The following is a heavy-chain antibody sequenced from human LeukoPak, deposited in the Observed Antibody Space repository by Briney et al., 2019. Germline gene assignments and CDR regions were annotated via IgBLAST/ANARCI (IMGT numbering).Heavy chain of an antibody. J-gene: IGHJ4*02. CDR3: TTVSDIVVVVAAKHPYYFDY. V-gene: IGHV3-23*01. D-gene: IGHD2-15*01. CDR2: ISGSGGST. CDR1: GFTFSTYV. Sequence: SGGSLRLSCAASGFTFSTYVMTWVRQAPGKGLEWVSAISGSGGSTYYADSVRGRFTISRDNSKNTLYLQMNSLKTEDTAVYYCTTVSDIVVVVAAKHPYYFDYWGQGTLVTVSS.